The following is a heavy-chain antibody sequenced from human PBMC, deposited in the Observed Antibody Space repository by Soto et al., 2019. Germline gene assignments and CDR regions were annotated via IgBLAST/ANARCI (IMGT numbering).Heavy chain of an antibody. Sequence: GGSLRLSCSASGFTFSIYAMTWVRQAPGKGLEWVSIINGGGASAYYADSVKGRFTISRNNSKNTLYLQMNSLRVEDTAIYYCAKEREAGWYYFDFWGQGILVTVSS. J-gene: IGHJ4*02. CDR3: AKEREAGWYYFDF. CDR1: GFTFSIYA. CDR2: INGGGASA. D-gene: IGHD6-19*01. V-gene: IGHV3-23*01.